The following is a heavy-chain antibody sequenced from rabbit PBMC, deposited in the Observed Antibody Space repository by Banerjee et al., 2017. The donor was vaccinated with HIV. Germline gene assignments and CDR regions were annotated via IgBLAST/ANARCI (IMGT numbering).Heavy chain of an antibody. J-gene: IGHJ4*01. D-gene: IGHD6-1*01. CDR1: GFSFSSGYD. CDR3: ARDVSVYTYPYITYAIDL. Sequence: QEQLEESGGDLVKPGASLTLTCTASGFSFSSGYDMYWVRQAPGKGLEWIGCIDTGSGSAAYASWAKGRFTISKTSSTTVTLQMTSLTAADTATYFCARDVSVYTYPYITYAIDLWGPGTLVTVS. V-gene: IGHV1S45*01. CDR2: IDTGSGSA.